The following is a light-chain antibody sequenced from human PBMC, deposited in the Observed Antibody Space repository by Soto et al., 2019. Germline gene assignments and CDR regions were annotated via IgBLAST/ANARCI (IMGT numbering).Light chain of an antibody. Sequence: DIQMTQSPSSVSASVGDRVTITCRASQAITRWLAWYQQKPGEAPNLLIYAASTLQSGVPSRFSGSKSGTDFTLTISSLQPEDFATYYCQQADSFPWTFGQGTKVEVK. CDR2: AAS. CDR1: QAITRW. J-gene: IGKJ1*01. CDR3: QQADSFPWT. V-gene: IGKV1-12*01.